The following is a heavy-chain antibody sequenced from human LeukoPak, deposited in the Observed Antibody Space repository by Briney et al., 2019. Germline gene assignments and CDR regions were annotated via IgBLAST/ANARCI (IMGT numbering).Heavy chain of an antibody. CDR1: GFTFSSYA. CDR2: IRGSGGST. V-gene: IGHV3-23*01. CDR3: AKDLPYCGGDCYLDAFDI. Sequence: GGSLRLSCAASGFTFSSYAMSWVRQAPGRGLEWVSAIRGSGGSTYYADSVKGRFTISRDNSKNTLYLQMNSLRAEDTAVYYCAKDLPYCGGDCYLDAFDIWGQGTMVTVSS. D-gene: IGHD2-21*02. J-gene: IGHJ3*02.